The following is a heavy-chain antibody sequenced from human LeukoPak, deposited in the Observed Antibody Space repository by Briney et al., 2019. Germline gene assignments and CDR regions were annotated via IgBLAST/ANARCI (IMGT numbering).Heavy chain of an antibody. CDR2: IKTEAEDGTT. D-gene: IGHD3-16*01. V-gene: IGHV3-15*01. CDR3: TSALNLVLGELLGY. CDR1: GFTFSSYW. J-gene: IGHJ4*02. Sequence: GALRLSCAASGFTFSSYWMHWVRPAPGKGLEWVGHIKTEAEDGTTDYAAPVKGRFTISRDDAKSTLYLQMNSLNTEDTAVYFCTSALNLVLGELLGYWGQGTLVTVSS.